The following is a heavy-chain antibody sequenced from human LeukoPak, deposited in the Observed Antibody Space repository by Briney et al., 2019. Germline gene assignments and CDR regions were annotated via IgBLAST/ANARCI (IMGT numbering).Heavy chain of an antibody. D-gene: IGHD4-17*01. Sequence: ASVKVSCKTSGDTFKNYALSWVRQAPGQGLEWMGWINPNSGGTNYAQKFQGRVTMTRDTSISTAYMELSRLRSDDTAVYYCARGDYGDYEPLGDYWGQGTLVTVSS. CDR2: INPNSGGT. CDR1: GDTFKNYA. V-gene: IGHV1-2*02. CDR3: ARGDYGDYEPLGDY. J-gene: IGHJ4*02.